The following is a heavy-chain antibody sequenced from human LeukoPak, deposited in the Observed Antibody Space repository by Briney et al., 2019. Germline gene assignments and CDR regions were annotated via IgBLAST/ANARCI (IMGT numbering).Heavy chain of an antibody. J-gene: IGHJ6*02. D-gene: IGHD2-15*01. CDR3: ARSSRYCSGGSCVHYYYGMDV. V-gene: IGHV4-59*01. CDR1: GGSISSYY. Sequence: SETLSLTCTVSGGSISSYYWSWIRQPPGKGLEWIGYIYYSGSTNYNPSLKSRVTISVDTSKNQFSLKLSSVTAADTAVYYCARSSRYCSGGSCVHYYYGMDVWGRGTTVTVSS. CDR2: IYYSGST.